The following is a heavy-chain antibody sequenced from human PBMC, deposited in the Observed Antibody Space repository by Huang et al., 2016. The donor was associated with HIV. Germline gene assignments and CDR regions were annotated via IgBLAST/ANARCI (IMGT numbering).Heavy chain of an antibody. Sequence: QITLKESGPTLVKPTQTLTLTCTFSGFSLTSSGVAVGWIRQPPGQALEWLALIYWDNEERFSPSRKTRLTITKDTPKNEVGLTMTNMDPVDTATYYCVHRLRYGKWYVDYWGQGGLVTVSS. D-gene: IGHD6-13*01. V-gene: IGHV2-5*02. CDR3: VHRLRYGKWYVDY. J-gene: IGHJ4*02. CDR2: IYWDNEE. CDR1: GFSLTSSGVA.